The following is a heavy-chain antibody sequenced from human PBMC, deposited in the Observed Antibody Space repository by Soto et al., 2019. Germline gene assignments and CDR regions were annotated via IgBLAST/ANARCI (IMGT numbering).Heavy chain of an antibody. CDR3: ARHGSAFDV. V-gene: IGHV5-51*01. Sequence: GESLNISCKGSGYSFATYWIGWVRQMPGKGLEWMGIIYPGDSDTRYSPSFQGQVIISVDKSISTAYLQWSSLKASDTAMYYCARHGSAFDVWGQGTMVTVSS. D-gene: IGHD3-10*01. J-gene: IGHJ3*01. CDR2: IYPGDSDT. CDR1: GYSFATYW.